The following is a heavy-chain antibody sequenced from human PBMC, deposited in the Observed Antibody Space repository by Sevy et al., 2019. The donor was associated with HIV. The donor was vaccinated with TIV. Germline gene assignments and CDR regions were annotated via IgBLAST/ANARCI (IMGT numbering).Heavy chain of an antibody. CDR1: GFTFSSYW. Sequence: GGSLRLSCAASGFTFSSYWMSWVRQAPGKGLEWVANIKQDGSEKYYVDSVKGRFTISRDNAKNSLYLQMNSLRAEDTAVYYCARETSPPYYDFWSGYSWFDPWGQGTLVTVSS. J-gene: IGHJ5*02. V-gene: IGHV3-7*01. D-gene: IGHD3-3*01. CDR2: IKQDGSEK. CDR3: ARETSPPYYDFWSGYSWFDP.